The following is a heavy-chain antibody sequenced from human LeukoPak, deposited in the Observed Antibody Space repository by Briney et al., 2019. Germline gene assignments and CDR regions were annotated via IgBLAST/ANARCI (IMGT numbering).Heavy chain of an antibody. V-gene: IGHV1-18*01. Sequence: ASVKVSCKASGYTFTSYGISWVRQAPGQGLEWMGWISAYNGNTNYAQKLQGRVAMTTDTSTSTAYMELRSLRSDDTAVYYCARDGDYFYYYGMDVWGQGTTVTVSS. J-gene: IGHJ6*02. CDR2: ISAYNGNT. CDR1: GYTFTSYG. CDR3: ARDGDYFYYYGMDV. D-gene: IGHD4-17*01.